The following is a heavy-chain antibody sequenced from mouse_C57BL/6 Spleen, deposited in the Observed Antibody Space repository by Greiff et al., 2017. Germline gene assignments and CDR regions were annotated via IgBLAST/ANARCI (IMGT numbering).Heavy chain of an antibody. CDR3: AREPPYYYGSSYVRDWYFDG. CDR2: INPNNGGT. J-gene: IGHJ1*03. D-gene: IGHD1-1*01. CDR1: GYTFTDYN. V-gene: IGHV1-22*01. Sequence: EVQLQQSGPELVKPGASVKMSCKASGYTFTDYNMHWVKQSHGKSLEWIGYINPNNGGTSYNQKFKGKATLTVNKSSSTAYMELRSLTSEDSAVYYCAREPPYYYGSSYVRDWYFDGWGTGTTVTVSS.